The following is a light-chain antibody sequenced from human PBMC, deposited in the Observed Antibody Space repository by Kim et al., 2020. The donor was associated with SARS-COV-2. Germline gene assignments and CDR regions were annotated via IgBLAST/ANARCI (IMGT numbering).Light chain of an antibody. Sequence: SYELTQPPSASVAPGETATIACGGNNIGSKSVHWYQERPGQAPVLVISYDNDRPSGIPERFSGSNSGNTATLTISRVEAGDEADYYCQVWDSSSDVVFGGGTQLTVL. CDR2: YDN. CDR3: QVWDSSSDVV. J-gene: IGLJ2*01. V-gene: IGLV3-21*04. CDR1: NIGSKS.